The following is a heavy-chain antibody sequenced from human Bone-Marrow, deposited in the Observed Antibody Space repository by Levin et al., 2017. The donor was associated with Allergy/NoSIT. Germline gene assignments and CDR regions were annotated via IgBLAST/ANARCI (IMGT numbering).Heavy chain of an antibody. CDR3: ARGHYGGPARDYYDMDG. Sequence: ASVKVSCKASGYTFTIYGISWVRQAPGQGLEWMGWISAYDGNTKYTEKFQGRVTMTTDTPTSTAYMELRSLRSDDTAVYYCARGHYGGPARDYYDMDGWGQGTTVTVSS. D-gene: IGHD2-21*01. CDR1: GYTFTIYG. J-gene: IGHJ6*01. CDR2: ISAYDGNT. V-gene: IGHV1-18*01.